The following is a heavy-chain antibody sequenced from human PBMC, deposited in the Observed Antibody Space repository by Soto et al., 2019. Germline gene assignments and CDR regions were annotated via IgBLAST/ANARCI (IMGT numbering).Heavy chain of an antibody. CDR1: GGTFSSYA. D-gene: IGHD1-26*01. V-gene: IGHV1-69*01. CDR3: ARESTVGATPPDSLDY. Sequence: QVQLVQSGAEVKKPGSSVKVSFKASGGTFSSYAISWVRQAPGQGLEWMGGIIPIFGTANYAQKIQGRVTITADESKSPAYMELSSLRSEDTAVYYCARESTVGATPPDSLDYWGQGTLVTVSS. J-gene: IGHJ4*02. CDR2: IIPIFGTA.